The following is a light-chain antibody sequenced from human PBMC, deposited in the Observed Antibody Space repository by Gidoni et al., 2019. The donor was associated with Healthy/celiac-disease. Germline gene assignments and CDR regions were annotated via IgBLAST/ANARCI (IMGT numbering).Light chain of an antibody. CDR3: QQYYSTPPWT. J-gene: IGKJ1*01. CDR1: QSGFYSSNNKNY. V-gene: IGKV4-1*01. CDR2: WSS. Sequence: DIVMTQSPDSLAVSLGERATINCKSSQSGFYSSNNKNYLAWYQQKPGQPPKLLIYWSSTRESGVPDRLSGSGSWTDFTLTISSLQAEDVAVYYCQQYYSTPPWTFXQXTKVEIK.